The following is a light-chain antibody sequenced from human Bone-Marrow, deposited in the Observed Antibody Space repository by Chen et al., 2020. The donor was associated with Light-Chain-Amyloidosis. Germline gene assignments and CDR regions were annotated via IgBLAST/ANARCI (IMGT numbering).Light chain of an antibody. CDR2: GNS. CDR3: QSYDSSLGYV. Sequence: QSVLTQPPSVSGAPGQRVTISCTGSSSNIGAGHDVHWYQQLPGTAPKLLIYGNSNRPSGVPDRFSGSKSGTSASLAINGLQAEDEADYYCQSYDSSLGYVFGTGTKVTVL. CDR1: SSNIGAGHD. V-gene: IGLV1-40*01. J-gene: IGLJ1*01.